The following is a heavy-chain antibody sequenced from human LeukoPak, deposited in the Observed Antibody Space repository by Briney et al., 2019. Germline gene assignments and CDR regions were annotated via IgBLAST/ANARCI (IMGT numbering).Heavy chain of an antibody. Sequence: GGSLRLSCAASGFTFSSYSMNWVRQAPGKGLEWVSAISGSGGSTYYADSVKGRFTISRDNSKNTLYLQMNSLRAEDTAVYYCAKGNDFWSGYYNWGQGTLVTVSS. J-gene: IGHJ4*02. CDR2: ISGSGGST. V-gene: IGHV3-23*01. CDR3: AKGNDFWSGYYN. CDR1: GFTFSSYS. D-gene: IGHD3-3*01.